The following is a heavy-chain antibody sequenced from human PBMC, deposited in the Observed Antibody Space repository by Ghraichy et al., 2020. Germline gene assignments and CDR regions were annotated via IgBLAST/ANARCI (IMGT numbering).Heavy chain of an antibody. CDR2: ISGDGGST. J-gene: IGHJ4*02. CDR1: GFTFDDYA. Sequence: GGSLRLSCAASGFTFDDYAMHWVRQAPGKGLEWVSLISGDGGSTYYADSVKGRFTISRDNSKNSLYLQMNSLRTEDTALYYCAKEPMSSLERDNAQYYFDYWGQGTLVTVSS. CDR3: AKEPMSSLERDNAQYYFDY. V-gene: IGHV3-43*02. D-gene: IGHD6-13*01.